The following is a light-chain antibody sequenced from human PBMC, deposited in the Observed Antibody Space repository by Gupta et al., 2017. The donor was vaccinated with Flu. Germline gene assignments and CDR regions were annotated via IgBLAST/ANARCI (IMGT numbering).Light chain of an antibody. CDR3: QHDSSYPWT. CDR2: KAS. CDR1: QSSDSW. V-gene: IGKV1-5*03. J-gene: IGKJ1*01. Sequence: DIQMTQSPSTLSASVGDRVTITCRASQSSDSWLAWYQQKPGKAPKLLIYKASNLESGVPSRFSGSGSGTEFTLTISSLQPDDFATYYCQHDSSYPWTFGQGTTVEIK.